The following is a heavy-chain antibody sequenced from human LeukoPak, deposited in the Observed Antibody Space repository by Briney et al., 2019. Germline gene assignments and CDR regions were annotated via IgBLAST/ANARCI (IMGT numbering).Heavy chain of an antibody. Sequence: GRSLRLSCRASGFTFYDYAMHWVRGAPGKGLERVSGIRWSSGGIGYADSVKGRFTISRDNAKNSLYLQMNSLRAEDSAMYYCAKGRGSYSSSQANYYYGMDVWGQGTTVTVSS. CDR2: IRWSSGGI. D-gene: IGHD6-13*01. V-gene: IGHV3-9*01. CDR1: GFTFYDYA. CDR3: AKGRGSYSSSQANYYYGMDV. J-gene: IGHJ6*02.